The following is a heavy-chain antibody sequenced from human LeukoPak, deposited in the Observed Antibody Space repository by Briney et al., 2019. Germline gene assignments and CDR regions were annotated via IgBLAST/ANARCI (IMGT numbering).Heavy chain of an antibody. CDR2: IYPGDSDT. D-gene: IGHD3-10*01. J-gene: IGHJ4*02. CDR3: ARGVREWFGGSPYYFDY. CDR1: GYSFTSYW. V-gene: IGHV5-51*01. Sequence: GEPLKISCKGSGYSFTSYWIGWVRQMPGKGLEWMGIIYPGDSDTRYSPSFQGQVTISADKSISTAYLQWSSLKASDTAMYYCARGVREWFGGSPYYFDYWGQGTLVTVSS.